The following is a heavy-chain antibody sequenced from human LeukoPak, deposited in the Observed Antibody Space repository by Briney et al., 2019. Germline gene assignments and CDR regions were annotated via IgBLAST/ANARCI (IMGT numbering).Heavy chain of an antibody. J-gene: IGHJ4*02. D-gene: IGHD2-21*02. V-gene: IGHV3-53*04. Sequence: TGGSLRLSCAASGFTVSVNYMSWVRQAPGRGLEWVPVIYSGGTTNYADSVKGRFTISRHNSKNTLYLQMNSLRDEDSAVYYCARAQPLAYCGSDCYLDYWGQGTLVTVSS. CDR2: IYSGGTT. CDR1: GFTVSVNY. CDR3: ARAQPLAYCGSDCYLDY.